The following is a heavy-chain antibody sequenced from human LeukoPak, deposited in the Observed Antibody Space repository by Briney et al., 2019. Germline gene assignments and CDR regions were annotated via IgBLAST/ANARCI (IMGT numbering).Heavy chain of an antibody. CDR3: ARLGVPATTPYVD. Sequence: SETLSLTCTVSGGSISSYYWSWIRQPPGKGLEWIGYIYYSGSTNYNPSLKSRVTISVDTSKNQFSLKLSSVTAADTAVYYCARLGVPATTPYVDWGQGTLVTVSS. V-gene: IGHV4-59*01. D-gene: IGHD4-17*01. J-gene: IGHJ4*02. CDR1: GGSISSYY. CDR2: IYYSGST.